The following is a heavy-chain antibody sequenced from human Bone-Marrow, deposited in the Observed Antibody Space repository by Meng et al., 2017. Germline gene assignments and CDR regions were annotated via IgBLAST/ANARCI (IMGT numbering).Heavy chain of an antibody. CDR3: GRGAALEWSIVDY. V-gene: IGHV3-11*04. CDR1: GLTLSDYY. D-gene: IGHD3-3*01. Sequence: SCVASGLTLSDYYMSWIRQAPGKGLEWVSYISSSGSGIYYADSVKGRFTISRDNAKNSLYLQMNSLRAEDTAVYYCGRGAALEWSIVDYWGQGTPVTVSS. J-gene: IGHJ4*02. CDR2: ISSSGSGI.